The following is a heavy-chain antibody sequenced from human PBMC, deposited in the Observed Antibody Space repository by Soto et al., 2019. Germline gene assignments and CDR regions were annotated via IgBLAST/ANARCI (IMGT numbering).Heavy chain of an antibody. V-gene: IGHV4-59*08. J-gene: IGHJ6*02. CDR3: ARQGFGPLHGLVDV. CDR2: VHHSWGS. D-gene: IGHD3-10*01. CDR1: GGSISSYY. Sequence: QVQLQESGPGLVKPSETLSLSCTVSGGSISSYYWSWFRQSPGKRMEWIGYVHHSWGSSYNPSLRXXVXXSLDTSKSQSSLKVTSVTATATAVYYCARQGFGPLHGLVDVWGQGTTVTVSS.